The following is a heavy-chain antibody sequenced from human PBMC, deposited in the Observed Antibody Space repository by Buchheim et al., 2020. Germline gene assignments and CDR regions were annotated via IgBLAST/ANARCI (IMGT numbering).Heavy chain of an antibody. CDR2: ISSSSSYI. CDR1: GFTFSSYS. D-gene: IGHD6-19*01. CDR3: AREQQWMVLGAGT. Sequence: EVYLLESGGGLVQPGGSLRLSCAASGFTFSSYSMNWVRQAPGKGLEWVSSISSSSSYIYYADSLKGRFTISRDNAKNSLHLQRNSLRAEDTAVYYCAREQQWMVLGAGTWGQGT. V-gene: IGHV3-21*01. J-gene: IGHJ3*01.